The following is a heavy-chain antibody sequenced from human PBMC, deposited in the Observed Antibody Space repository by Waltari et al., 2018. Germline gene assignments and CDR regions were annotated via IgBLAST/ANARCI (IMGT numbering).Heavy chain of an antibody. V-gene: IGHV4-59*11. D-gene: IGHD3-3*01. CDR1: GGSISSHY. CDR2: IYYSGST. CDR3: ARAGDYDFWSGPYYFDY. Sequence: VQLQESGPGLVKPSETLSLTCTVSGGSISSHYWRWIRQPPGKGLEWIGYIYYSGSTNYNPSLKSRVTISVDTSKNQFSLKLSSVTAADTAVYYCARAGDYDFWSGPYYFDYWGQGTLVTVSS. J-gene: IGHJ4*02.